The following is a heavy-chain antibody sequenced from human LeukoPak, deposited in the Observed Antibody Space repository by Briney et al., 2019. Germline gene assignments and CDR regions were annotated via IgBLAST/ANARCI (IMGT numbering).Heavy chain of an antibody. D-gene: IGHD3-3*01. CDR2: IIPIFGTA. J-gene: IGHJ6*03. Sequence: GASVKVSCKASGYTFTSYDISWVRQAPGQGLEWMGGIIPIFGTANYAQKFQGRVTITTDESTSTAYMELSSLRSEDTAVYYCARGAAGDFWSGYRFARHPMDVWGKGTTVTVSS. CDR1: GYTFTSYD. V-gene: IGHV1-69*05. CDR3: ARGAAGDFWSGYRFARHPMDV.